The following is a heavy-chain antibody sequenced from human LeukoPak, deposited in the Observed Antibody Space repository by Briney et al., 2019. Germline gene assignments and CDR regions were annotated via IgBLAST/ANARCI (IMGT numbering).Heavy chain of an antibody. CDR1: GYSFTGYY. V-gene: IGHV1-46*01. Sequence: ASVKVSCKASGYSFTGYYLHWLRQAPGQGLEWMGIINPTGGSTNYAQKFQGRVTMTRDTSTSTVYMELSSLRSEDTAVYYCARGSSGSYYHTRDRDYFDYWGQGTLVTVSS. D-gene: IGHD1-26*01. J-gene: IGHJ4*02. CDR2: INPTGGST. CDR3: ARGSSGSYYHTRDRDYFDY.